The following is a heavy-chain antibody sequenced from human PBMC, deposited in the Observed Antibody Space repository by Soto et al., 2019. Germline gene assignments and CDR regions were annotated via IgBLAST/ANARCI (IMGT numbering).Heavy chain of an antibody. CDR1: GGSISSGGYY. V-gene: IGHV4-31*03. Sequence: QVQLQESGPGLVKPSQTLSLTCTVSGGSISSGGYYWSWIRQHPGKCLEWIGYIYYSGSTYYRPSPQSRVTIAVDTSKIPCSPELGSVTAADTAVYYCARSVFPWGQGTLVTVSS. CDR3: ARSVFP. J-gene: IGHJ5*02. CDR2: IYYSGST.